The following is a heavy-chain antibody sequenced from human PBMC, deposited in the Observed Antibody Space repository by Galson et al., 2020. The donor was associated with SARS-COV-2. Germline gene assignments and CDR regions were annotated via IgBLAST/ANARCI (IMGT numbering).Heavy chain of an antibody. D-gene: IGHD2-21*02. CDR3: ARALAYCGGDCTDFDY. CDR2: IYHSGST. Sequence: ASETLSLTCAVSGGSISSSNWWSWVRQPPGKGLEWIGEIYHSGSTNYNPSLKSRVTISVDKSKNQFSLKLSSVTAADTAVYYCARALAYCGGDCTDFDYWGQGTLVTVSS. J-gene: IGHJ4*02. CDR1: GGSISSSNW. V-gene: IGHV4-4*02.